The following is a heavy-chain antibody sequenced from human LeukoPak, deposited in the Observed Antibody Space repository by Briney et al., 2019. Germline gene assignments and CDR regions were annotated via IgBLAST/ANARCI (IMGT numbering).Heavy chain of an antibody. V-gene: IGHV4-59*01. Sequence: KTSETLSLTCTVSGDSITTYYGSWMPQPPGKGLEWIGYINYIGSTNYNPSLKNRVSISADISKTQFTLRLRSVTAADTAVYFCARGVTAAASSWGQGTLVTVSS. D-gene: IGHD6-13*01. CDR1: GDSITTYY. CDR2: INYIGST. J-gene: IGHJ5*02. CDR3: ARGVTAAASS.